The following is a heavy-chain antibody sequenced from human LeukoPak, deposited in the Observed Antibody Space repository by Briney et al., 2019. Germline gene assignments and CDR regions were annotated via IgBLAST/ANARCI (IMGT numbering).Heavy chain of an antibody. CDR3: ARVASTGTTYWFDP. J-gene: IGHJ5*02. Sequence: ASVKVSCKASGYTFTGYYMHWVRQATGQGLEWMGWMNPNSGNTGYAQKFQGRVTITADESTSTAYMELSSLRSEDTAVYYCARVASTGTTYWFDPWGQGTLVTVSS. D-gene: IGHD1-1*01. CDR1: GYTFTGYY. V-gene: IGHV1-8*03. CDR2: MNPNSGNT.